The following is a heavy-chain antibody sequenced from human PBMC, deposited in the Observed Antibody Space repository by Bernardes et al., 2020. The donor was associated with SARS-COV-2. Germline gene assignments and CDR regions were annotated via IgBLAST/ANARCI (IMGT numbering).Heavy chain of an antibody. D-gene: IGHD3-3*01. CDR3: ARKKGSMTIFGVVGPKDV. J-gene: IGHJ6*01. CDR1: GDSLSSYY. CDR2: IFHTGST. V-gene: IGHV4-59*08. Sequence: SETLSLTCTVSGDSLSSYYCSWIRQPPGQGLEHIGYIFHTGSTNYNPPLRGRVTISVDTFKNQLSLKMNSVTAEDTAVYYCARKKGSMTIFGVVGPKDVWRHGTAVIVTS.